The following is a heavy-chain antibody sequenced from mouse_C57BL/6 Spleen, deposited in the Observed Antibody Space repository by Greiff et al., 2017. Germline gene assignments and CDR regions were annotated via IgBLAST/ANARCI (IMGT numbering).Heavy chain of an antibody. J-gene: IGHJ1*03. D-gene: IGHD3-2*02. CDR3: ARSGQGGWYFEV. V-gene: IGHV1-82*01. CDR1: GYAFSSSW. Sequence: VQLQQSGPELVKPGASVKISCKASGYAFSSSWMNWVKQRPGKGLEWIGRMYPGDGDTNYNGKFKGKATLTADKSSSTAYMQLSSLTSEDSAVYFCARSGQGGWYFEVWGTGTTVTVSS. CDR2: MYPGDGDT.